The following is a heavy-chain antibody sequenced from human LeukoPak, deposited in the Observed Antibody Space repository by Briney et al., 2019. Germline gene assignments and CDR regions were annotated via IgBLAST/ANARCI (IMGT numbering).Heavy chain of an antibody. J-gene: IGHJ6*03. Sequence: ASVKVSCKASGYTFTSYDINWVRQATGQGLEWMGWINLNSGGTNYAQKFQGRVAMTRDTSISTAYMELSRLRSDDTAVYYCARTPEGPYYYMDVWGKGTTVTISS. D-gene: IGHD2-15*01. CDR1: GYTFTSYD. V-gene: IGHV1-2*02. CDR3: ARTPEGPYYYMDV. CDR2: INLNSGGT.